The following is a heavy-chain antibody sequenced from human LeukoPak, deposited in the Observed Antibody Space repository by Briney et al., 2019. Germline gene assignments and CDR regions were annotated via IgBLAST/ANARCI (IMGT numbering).Heavy chain of an antibody. CDR1: GFTFSSYE. CDR2: ISGSGSTI. Sequence: GGSLRRSCAASGFTFSSYEMNWVRQAPGKGLEWVSYISGSGSTIYYTDSVKGRFTISRDNAKNSLYLQMNSLRAEDTAVYYCVRDPGITGTSYWGQGTLVTVSS. D-gene: IGHD1-20*01. CDR3: VRDPGITGTSY. V-gene: IGHV3-48*03. J-gene: IGHJ4*02.